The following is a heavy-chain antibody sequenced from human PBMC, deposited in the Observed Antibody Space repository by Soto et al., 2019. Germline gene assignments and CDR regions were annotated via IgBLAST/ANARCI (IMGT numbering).Heavy chain of an antibody. Sequence: LRLSCAASGFTFSNYWMSWVRQAPGKRLEWVANIKEDGSEKYYVDSVKGRFTISRDNAKNSLFLQMNSLRAEDTAVYYCATDLYQLPTMKYYYYGMDVWGQGTTVTVSS. CDR2: IKEDGSEK. J-gene: IGHJ6*02. CDR1: GFTFSNYW. CDR3: ATDLYQLPTMKYYYYGMDV. D-gene: IGHD2-2*01. V-gene: IGHV3-7*03.